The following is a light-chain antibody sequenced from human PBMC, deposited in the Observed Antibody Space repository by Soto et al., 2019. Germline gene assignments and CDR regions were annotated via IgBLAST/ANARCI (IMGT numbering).Light chain of an antibody. Sequence: AIQMTQSPSSLSASVGDRVTITCRASQDIRNELGWYQQKSGTAPKLLIYGASNSQSGVPSRFSGSGSGTDFTLTISSLQPVDFATYYCLQDYNYPRTFGQGTNLEI. CDR2: GAS. CDR3: LQDYNYPRT. CDR1: QDIRNE. J-gene: IGKJ2*01. V-gene: IGKV1-6*01.